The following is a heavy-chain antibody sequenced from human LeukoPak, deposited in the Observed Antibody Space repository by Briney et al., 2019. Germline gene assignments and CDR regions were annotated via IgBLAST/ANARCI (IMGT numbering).Heavy chain of an antibody. CDR3: ATTSIAAAVPGCFDY. Sequence: QPGGSLRLSCGASGFTVSSYEMSWVRQAPGKGLEWVSYISSSGKTIYYADSTKGRLTVSRDNAKNSLYLQMNSLRAEDTAVYYCATTSIAAAVPGCFDYWGQGTLVTVFS. V-gene: IGHV3-48*03. CDR1: GFTVSSYE. CDR2: ISSSGKTI. J-gene: IGHJ4*02. D-gene: IGHD6-13*01.